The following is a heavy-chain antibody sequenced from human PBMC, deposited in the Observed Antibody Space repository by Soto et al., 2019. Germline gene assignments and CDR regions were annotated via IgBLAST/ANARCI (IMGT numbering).Heavy chain of an antibody. V-gene: IGHV3-23*01. D-gene: IGHD3-3*01. CDR2: ISGSGGST. Sequence: EVQLLESGGGSVQPGKSLRLSCAASGFTFSSYAMSWVRQAPGKGLEWVSVISGSGGSTYYVDSVMGRFTISRDNSKNTLYLQMNNLRAEDTAVYYCAKGLPERRSAYYRYNWFDPWGQGTLVAVSS. CDR3: AKGLPERRSAYYRYNWFDP. CDR1: GFTFSSYA. J-gene: IGHJ5*02.